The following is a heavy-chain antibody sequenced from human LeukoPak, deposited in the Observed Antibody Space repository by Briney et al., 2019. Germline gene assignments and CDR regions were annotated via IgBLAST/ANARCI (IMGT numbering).Heavy chain of an antibody. V-gene: IGHV1-2*02. CDR2: INPHSGGT. Sequence: ASVKVSCKASGYTFNAYYIHWVRQAPGQGLEWMGWINPHSGGTNSTQKFQDRVTMTRDTSISTVYMELSRLRSDDTAVYYRARDRDSYGDYYFFYMDVWGKGTTVAVS. CDR3: ARDRDSYGDYYFFYMDV. D-gene: IGHD5-18*01. CDR1: GYTFNAYY. J-gene: IGHJ6*03.